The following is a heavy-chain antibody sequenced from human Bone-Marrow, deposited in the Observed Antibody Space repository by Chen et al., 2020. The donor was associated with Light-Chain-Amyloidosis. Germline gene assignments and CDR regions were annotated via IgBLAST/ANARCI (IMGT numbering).Heavy chain of an antibody. V-gene: IGHV5-51*01. CDR3: ARRRDGYNFDY. CDR2: IYPDDSDA. J-gene: IGHJ4*02. Sequence: EFQLGQPGPEVKKPGESLRISVKGSGKTFPNYWIGWVRQMPGKGLEWRGVIYPDDSDARYSPSFEGQVTISADKSITTAYLQWRSLKASDTAMYYCARRRDGYNFDYWGQGTLVTVSS. D-gene: IGHD5-12*01. CDR1: GKTFPNYW.